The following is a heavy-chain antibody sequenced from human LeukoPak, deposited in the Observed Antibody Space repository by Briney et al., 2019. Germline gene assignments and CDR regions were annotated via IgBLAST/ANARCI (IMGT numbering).Heavy chain of an antibody. V-gene: IGHV3-7*01. CDR1: GFTSRSYW. D-gene: IGHD3-3*01. CDR2: IKQDGSEK. J-gene: IGHJ4*02. CDR3: ARDYDFWSGYAGRGTFDY. Sequence: GGSLRLSCAASGFTSRSYWMSWVRQAPGKGLEWVANIKQDGSEKYYVDSVKGRFTISRDNAKNSLYLQMNSLRAEDTAVYHCARDYDFWSGYAGRGTFDYWGQGTLVTVSS.